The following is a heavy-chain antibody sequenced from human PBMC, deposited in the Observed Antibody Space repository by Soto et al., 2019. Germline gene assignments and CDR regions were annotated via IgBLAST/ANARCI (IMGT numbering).Heavy chain of an antibody. D-gene: IGHD6-13*01. V-gene: IGHV4-30-2*01. J-gene: IGHJ4*02. Sequence: PSETLSLTCAVSGGSISSGGYSWSWIRQPPGKGLEWIGYIYHSGSTYYNPSLKSRVTISVDRSKNQFSLKLSSVAAADTAVYYCARVGAAAGQLHYWGQGTLVTVSS. CDR3: ARVGAAAGQLHY. CDR1: GGSISSGGYS. CDR2: IYHSGST.